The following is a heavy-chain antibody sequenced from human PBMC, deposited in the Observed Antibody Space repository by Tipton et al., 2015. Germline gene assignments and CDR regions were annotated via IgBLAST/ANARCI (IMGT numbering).Heavy chain of an antibody. CDR2: MNPNSGNT. CDR1: GYTFTSYD. J-gene: IGHJ4*02. V-gene: IGHV1-8*01. CDR3: VRSPREEGFDY. Sequence: QLVQSGPEVKKPEASVRVSCKASGYTFTSYDINWVRQATGQGLEWMGWMNPNSGNTGYAQKFQDRVTMTRSTSISTAYMELSSLRSEDTAVYYCVRSPREEGFDYWGQGALVTVSS.